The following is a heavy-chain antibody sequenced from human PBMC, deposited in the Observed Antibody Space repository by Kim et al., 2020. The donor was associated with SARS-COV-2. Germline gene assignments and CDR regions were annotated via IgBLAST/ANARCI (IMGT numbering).Heavy chain of an antibody. V-gene: IGHV4-39*01. D-gene: IGHD3-22*01. J-gene: IGHJ4*02. CDR1: GGSISSSSYY. Sequence: SETLSLTCTVSGGSISSSSYYWGWIRQPPGKGLEWIGSIYYSGSTYYNPSLKSRVTISVDTSKNQFSLKLSSVTAADTAVYYCASRSFYYDSSGYYSYFDYWGQGTLVTVSS. CDR2: IYYSGST. CDR3: ASRSFYYDSSGYYSYFDY.